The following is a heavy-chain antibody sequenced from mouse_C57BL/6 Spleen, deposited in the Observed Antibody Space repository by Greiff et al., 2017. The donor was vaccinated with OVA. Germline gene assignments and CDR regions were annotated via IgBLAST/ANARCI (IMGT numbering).Heavy chain of an antibody. Sequence: QVQLQQSGAELAKPGASVKLSCKASGYTFTSYWMHWVKQRPGQGLEWIGYINPSSGYTKYNQKFKDKATLTADKSSSTAYMQLSSLTYEDSAVYYCARSEYDYYYAMDYWGQGTSVTVSS. CDR1: GYTFTSYW. CDR2: INPSSGYT. D-gene: IGHD2-4*01. J-gene: IGHJ4*01. V-gene: IGHV1-7*01. CDR3: ARSEYDYYYAMDY.